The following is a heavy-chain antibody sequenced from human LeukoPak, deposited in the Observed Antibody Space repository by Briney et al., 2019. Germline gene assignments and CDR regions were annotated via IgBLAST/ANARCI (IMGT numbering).Heavy chain of an antibody. CDR1: GFTFSSYG. CDR3: AKDAFGSGGSKDY. J-gene: IGHJ4*02. D-gene: IGHD3-3*01. V-gene: IGHV3-30*02. Sequence: SGGSLRLSCAASGFTFSSYGMHWVRQAPGKGLEWVAFIRYDGSNKYYADSVKGRFTISRDNSKNTLYLQMNSLRAEDTAVYYCAKDAFGSGGSKDYWGQGTLVTVSS. CDR2: IRYDGSNK.